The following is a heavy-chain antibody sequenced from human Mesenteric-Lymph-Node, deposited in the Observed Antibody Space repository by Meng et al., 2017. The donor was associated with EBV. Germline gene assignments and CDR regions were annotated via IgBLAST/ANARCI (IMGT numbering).Heavy chain of an antibody. J-gene: IGHJ4*02. Sequence: QVQLQESGPGLVKASXXLXLTCAVSGASISSTNRWTWVRQPSGRGLEWIGESQLGGSTNYNPSLKSRVTISLDKSKNQFSLNLNSVTAADTAVYFCARAPDRSGSLFWGQGTLVTVSS. D-gene: IGHD3-22*01. CDR3: ARAPDRSGSLF. CDR1: GASISSTNR. CDR2: SQLGGST. V-gene: IGHV4-4*02.